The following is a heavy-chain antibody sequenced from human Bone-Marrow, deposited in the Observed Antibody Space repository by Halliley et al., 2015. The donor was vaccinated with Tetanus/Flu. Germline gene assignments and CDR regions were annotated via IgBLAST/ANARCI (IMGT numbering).Heavy chain of an antibody. Sequence: GLVKPSETLSLTCTVSGGAIGSYYWSWIRQPPGKGLEWIGYIYYSGISNSNPSLKSRVTISLDTSKKQFSLKVTSVTAADTAMYYWARGDQWAVRFDNWGQGALVTVSS. D-gene: IGHD2-8*01. V-gene: IGHV4-59*01. J-gene: IGHJ4*02. CDR3: ARGDQWAVRFDN. CDR1: GGAIGSYY. CDR2: IYYSGIS.